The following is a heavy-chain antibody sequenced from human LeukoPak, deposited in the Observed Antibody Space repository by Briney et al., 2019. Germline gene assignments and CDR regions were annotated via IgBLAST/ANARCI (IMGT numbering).Heavy chain of an antibody. CDR1: GYSFTSYW. V-gene: IGHV5-51*01. Sequence: GESLKISCKGSGYSFTSYWIGWVRQMPGKGLEWMGIIYPGDSDTRYSPSFQGQVTISADKFISTAYLQWSSLKASDTAMYYCARGVVVPADLFDYWGQGTLVTVSS. J-gene: IGHJ4*02. CDR3: ARGVVVPADLFDY. D-gene: IGHD2-2*01. CDR2: IYPGDSDT.